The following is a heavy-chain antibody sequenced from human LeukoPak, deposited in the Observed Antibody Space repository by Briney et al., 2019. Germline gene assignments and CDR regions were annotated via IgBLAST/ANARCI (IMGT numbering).Heavy chain of an antibody. V-gene: IGHV4-39*01. CDR2: IFYSGST. CDR1: GGSISGSSYY. J-gene: IGHJ6*02. CDR3: ATVHYYSGMDV. Sequence: PSETLSLTCTVSGGSISGSSYYWGWIRQPPGKGLQWIGNIFYSGSTYYNPSLKSRVTISVDTSKNQFSLNLNSVTAADTALYYCATVHYYSGMDVWGQGTTVTVSS.